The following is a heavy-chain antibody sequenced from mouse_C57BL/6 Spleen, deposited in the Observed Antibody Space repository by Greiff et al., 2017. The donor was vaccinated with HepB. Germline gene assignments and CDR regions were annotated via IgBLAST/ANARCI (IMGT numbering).Heavy chain of an antibody. CDR2: ISDGGSYT. CDR1: GFTFSSYA. D-gene: IGHD4-1*01. J-gene: IGHJ2*01. CDR3: AREGNWYFDY. Sequence: EVKLVESGGGLVKPGGSLKLSCAASGFTFSSYAMSWVRQTPEKRLEWVATISDGGSYTYYPDNVKGRFTISRDTAKNNLYLQMSHLKSEDTAMYYCAREGNWYFDYWGQGTTLTVSS. V-gene: IGHV5-4*01.